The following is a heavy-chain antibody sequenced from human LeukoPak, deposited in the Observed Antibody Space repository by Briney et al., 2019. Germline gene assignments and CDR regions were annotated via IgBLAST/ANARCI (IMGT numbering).Heavy chain of an antibody. D-gene: IGHD3-3*01. CDR1: GYSIDSGYY. CDR3: ARHYDFWSGLGTSHAFDI. V-gene: IGHV4-38-2*01. CDR2: SYHSGST. Sequence: SETLSLTCAVSGYSIDSGYYWGWIRQPPGKGLEWIGNSYHSGSTYYNPSLKSRVTISVDRSKNQSFLKLSSVTAADTAVYYCARHYDFWSGLGTSHAFDIWGQGTMVTVSS. J-gene: IGHJ3*02.